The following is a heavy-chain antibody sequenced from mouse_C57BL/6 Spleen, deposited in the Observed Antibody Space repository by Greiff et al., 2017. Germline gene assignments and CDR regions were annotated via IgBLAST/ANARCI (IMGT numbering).Heavy chain of an antibody. V-gene: IGHV5-17*01. J-gene: IGHJ4*01. Sequence: DVMLVESGGGLVKPGGSLKLSCAASGFTFSDYGMHWVRQAPEKGLEWVAYISSGSSTIYYADTVKGRFTISRDNAKNTLFLQMTSLRSEDTAMYYCARGGGLYAMDYWGQGTSVTVSS. CDR2: ISSGSSTI. D-gene: IGHD1-1*02. CDR1: GFTFSDYG. CDR3: ARGGGLYAMDY.